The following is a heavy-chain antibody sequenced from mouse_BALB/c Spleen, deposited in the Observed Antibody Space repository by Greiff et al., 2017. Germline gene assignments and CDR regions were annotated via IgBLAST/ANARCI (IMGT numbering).Heavy chain of an antibody. CDR1: GYTFTSYD. CDR3: ARGYGNFDY. D-gene: IGHD2-10*02. Sequence: QVQLQQPGAELVKPGASVKLSCKASGYTFTSYDINWVKQRPGQGLEWIGWIYPGDGSTKYNEKFKGKATLTADKSSSTAYMQLSSLTSENSAVYFCARGYGNFDYWGQGTTLTVSS. CDR2: IYPGDGST. J-gene: IGHJ2*01. V-gene: IGHV1S56*01.